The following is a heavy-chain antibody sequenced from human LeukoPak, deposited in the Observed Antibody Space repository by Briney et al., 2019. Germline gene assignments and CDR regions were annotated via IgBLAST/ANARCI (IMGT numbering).Heavy chain of an antibody. CDR3: ARGGSLAVAPHKYYFDY. J-gene: IGHJ4*02. CDR2: INPSGGST. Sequence: ASVKVSCKLSGYTFTTYYMHWVRQAPGQGLEWMGIINPSGGSTTYAQNFQGRVTMTGDTSTSAVYMEVSSLRSEDTAVYYCARGGSLAVAPHKYYFDYWGQGTLVTVSS. D-gene: IGHD6-19*01. CDR1: GYTFTTYY. V-gene: IGHV1-46*01.